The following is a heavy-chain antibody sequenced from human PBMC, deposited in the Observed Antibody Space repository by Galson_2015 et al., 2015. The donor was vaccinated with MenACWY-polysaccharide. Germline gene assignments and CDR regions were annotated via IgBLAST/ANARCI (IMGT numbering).Heavy chain of an antibody. Sequence: SLRLSGAASGFTFDDYAMHWVRQAPGKGLEWVSGISWDSGSIGYADSVKGRFTISRDNAKNSLYLQMNSLRAEDTALYYCAKDIGCSSTSCPPYYYYGMDVWGQGTTVTVSS. D-gene: IGHD2-2*01. CDR3: AKDIGCSSTSCPPYYYYGMDV. CDR2: ISWDSGSI. CDR1: GFTFDDYA. V-gene: IGHV3-9*01. J-gene: IGHJ6*02.